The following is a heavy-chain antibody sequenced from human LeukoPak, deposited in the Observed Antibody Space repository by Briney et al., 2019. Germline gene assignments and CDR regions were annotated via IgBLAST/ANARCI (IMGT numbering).Heavy chain of an antibody. Sequence: ASVKVSCKASGYTFTSYGIRWVRQAPGQGLEWMGWISAYNGNTNYAQKLQGRVTMTTDTSTSTAYMELRSLRSDDTAVYYCARTADYSNYDDYFDYWGQGTLVTVSS. V-gene: IGHV1-18*01. CDR3: ARTADYSNYDDYFDY. D-gene: IGHD4-11*01. J-gene: IGHJ4*02. CDR2: ISAYNGNT. CDR1: GYTFTSYG.